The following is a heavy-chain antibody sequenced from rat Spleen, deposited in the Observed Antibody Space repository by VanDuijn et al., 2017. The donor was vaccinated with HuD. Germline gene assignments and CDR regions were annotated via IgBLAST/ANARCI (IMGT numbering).Heavy chain of an antibody. D-gene: IGHD4-3*01. V-gene: IGHV5-25*01. CDR1: GFTFSNYD. Sequence: EVQLVESGGGLVQPGRSMKLSCAASGFTFSNYDMAWVRQAPKKGLEWVASINSSGGRTYYSDSVKGRFTISRDHAKSSLYLQMNSLKSEDTATYYCARASGFGVRPGYFDYWGQGVMVTVSS. CDR2: INSSGGRT. CDR3: ARASGFGVRPGYFDY. J-gene: IGHJ2*01.